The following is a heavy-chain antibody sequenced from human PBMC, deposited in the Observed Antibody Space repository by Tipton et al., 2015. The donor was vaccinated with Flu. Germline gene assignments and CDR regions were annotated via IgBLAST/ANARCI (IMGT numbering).Heavy chain of an antibody. Sequence: TLSLTCTVPGGSISSDGYYWNWIRQHPGKGLEWFGYIYYSGSTYYNPSLKSRVTISVDTSKNQFSLKLSSVTAADTAVYYCAREGRREQLALDCWGQGTLVNVPS. J-gene: IGHJ4*02. CDR1: GGSISSDGYY. V-gene: IGHV4-31*03. CDR2: IYYSGST. D-gene: IGHD6-6*01. CDR3: AREGRREQLALDC.